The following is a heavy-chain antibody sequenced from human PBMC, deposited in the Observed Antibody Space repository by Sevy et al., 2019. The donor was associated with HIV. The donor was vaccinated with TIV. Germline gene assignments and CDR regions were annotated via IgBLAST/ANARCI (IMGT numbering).Heavy chain of an antibody. CDR1: GFTFSSYA. V-gene: IGHV3-23*01. Sequence: LSLTCAASGFTFSSYAMSWVRQAPGKGLEWVSAISGSGGSTYYADSVKGRFTISRDNSKNTLYLQMNSLRAEDTAVYYCAKDGYKPSVGDENYYYYMDVWGKGTTVTVSS. CDR2: ISGSGGST. CDR3: AKDGYKPSVGDENYYYYMDV. J-gene: IGHJ6*03. D-gene: IGHD1-20*01.